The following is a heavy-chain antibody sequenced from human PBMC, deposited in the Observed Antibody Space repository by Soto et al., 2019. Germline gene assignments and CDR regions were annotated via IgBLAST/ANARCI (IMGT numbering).Heavy chain of an antibody. CDR3: ARGGMTTVTNLMWYFDY. V-gene: IGHV4-39*07. Sequence: SETLSLTCAVSGGSISSSSYYWSWIRQPPGKGLEWIGEINHSGSTNYNPSLKSRVTISVDTSKNQFSLKLSPVTAADTAVYYCARGGMTTVTNLMWYFDYWGQGTLVTVSS. CDR2: INHSGST. J-gene: IGHJ4*02. D-gene: IGHD4-17*01. CDR1: GGSISSSSYY.